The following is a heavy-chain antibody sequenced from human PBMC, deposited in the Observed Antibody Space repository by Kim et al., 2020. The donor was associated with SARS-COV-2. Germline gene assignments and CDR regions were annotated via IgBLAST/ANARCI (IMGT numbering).Heavy chain of an antibody. V-gene: IGHV3-30-3*01. CDR2: ISFGGSTK. Sequence: GGSLRLSCAASGFTFSSYAMHWVRQAPGKGLEWVAVISFGGSTKNYADSVMGRLTISRDNSNNTLYLQMNSLRVEDTALYYCARGYSTSSEFDYWGQGTL. CDR3: ARGYSTSSEFDY. J-gene: IGHJ4*02. CDR1: GFTFSSYA. D-gene: IGHD6-6*01.